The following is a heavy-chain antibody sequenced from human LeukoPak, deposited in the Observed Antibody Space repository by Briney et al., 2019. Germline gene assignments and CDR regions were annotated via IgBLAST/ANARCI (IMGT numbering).Heavy chain of an antibody. CDR1: GGSISSSNW. J-gene: IGHJ4*02. CDR2: IYHSGST. D-gene: IGHD4-23*01. CDR3: ARQRTVVTPEFFDY. Sequence: SETLSLTCAVSGGSISSSNWWSWVRPPPGKGLEWIGEIYHSGSTNYNPSLKSRVTTSVDTSKNQFSLKLNSVTAADTAIYYCARQRTVVTPEFFDYWGQGTLVIVSS. V-gene: IGHV4-4*02.